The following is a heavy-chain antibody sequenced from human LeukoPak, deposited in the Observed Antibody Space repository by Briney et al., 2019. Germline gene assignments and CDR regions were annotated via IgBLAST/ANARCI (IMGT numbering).Heavy chain of an antibody. J-gene: IGHJ4*02. D-gene: IGHD6-13*01. CDR1: GFTFSTYA. CDR2: ISGSGGSI. V-gene: IGHV3-23*01. CDR3: ARAYSSSWNDY. Sequence: GGSLRLSCAAYGFTFSTYAMTWVRQAPGKGLAWVSSISGSGGSIYYADPVKGRFTISRDNAKNTLYLQMNSLRAEDTAVYYCARAYSSSWNDYWGQGTLVTVSS.